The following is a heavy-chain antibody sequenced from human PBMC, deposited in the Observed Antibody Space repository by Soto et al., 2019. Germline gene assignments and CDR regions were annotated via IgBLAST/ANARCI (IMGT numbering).Heavy chain of an antibody. Sequence: EVQLVESGGGLVQPGGSRRLSCAASGFTFSSYWMSWVRQAPGKGLEWVANIKQDGSEKYYVDSVKGRFTISRDNAKNSLYLQMNSLRAEDTAVYYCARVGATTGPFGEQNPEPFDYWGQGTLVTVSS. D-gene: IGHD1-26*01. CDR1: GFTFSSYW. CDR2: IKQDGSEK. J-gene: IGHJ4*02. CDR3: ARVGATTGPFGEQNPEPFDY. V-gene: IGHV3-7*05.